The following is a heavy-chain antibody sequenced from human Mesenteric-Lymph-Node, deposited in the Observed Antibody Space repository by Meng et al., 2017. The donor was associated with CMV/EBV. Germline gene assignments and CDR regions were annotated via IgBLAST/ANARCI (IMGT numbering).Heavy chain of an antibody. CDR1: GYTFTSYY. Sequence: ASVKVSCKASGYTFTSYYMHWVRQAPGQGLEWMGIINPSGGGTSYAQKFQGRVTMTRDTSTSTVYMELSSLRSEDTAVYYCARGRANWNRYNWFDPWGQGTLVTVSS. J-gene: IGHJ5*02. CDR2: INPSGGGT. CDR3: ARGRANWNRYNWFDP. D-gene: IGHD1-20*01. V-gene: IGHV1-46*01.